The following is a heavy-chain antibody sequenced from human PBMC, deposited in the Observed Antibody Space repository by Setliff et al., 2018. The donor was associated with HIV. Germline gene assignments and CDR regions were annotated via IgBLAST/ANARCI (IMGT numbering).Heavy chain of an antibody. J-gene: IGHJ4*02. Sequence: SETLSLTCVVSGGSISSTTSYWGWIRQPPGKGLEYIGSFYYSGSTYYNPSLKGRISMSVDTSQNQFSLELTSLTAADTAVYYCATRPRIAARPFDYWGQGMLVTVSS. CDR1: GGSISSTTSY. D-gene: IGHD6-6*01. V-gene: IGHV4-39*01. CDR2: FYYSGST. CDR3: ATRPRIAARPFDY.